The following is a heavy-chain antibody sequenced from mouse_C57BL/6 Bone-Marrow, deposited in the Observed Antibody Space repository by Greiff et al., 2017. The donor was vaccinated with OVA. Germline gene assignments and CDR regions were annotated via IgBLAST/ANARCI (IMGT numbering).Heavy chain of an antibody. J-gene: IGHJ3*01. CDR3: APYGSSPDWFAY. D-gene: IGHD1-1*01. CDR1: GFNIKDYY. V-gene: IGHV14-2*01. Sequence: VQLQQSGAELVKPGASVKLSCTASGFNIKDYYMHWVKQRTEQGLEWIGRIDPEDGETKYAPTFQGKATITADTSSNTAYLQLSSLTSEDTAVYYCAPYGSSPDWFAYWGQGTLVTVSA. CDR2: IDPEDGET.